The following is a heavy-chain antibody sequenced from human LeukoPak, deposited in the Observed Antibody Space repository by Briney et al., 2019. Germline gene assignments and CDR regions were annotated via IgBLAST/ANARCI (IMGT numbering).Heavy chain of an antibody. D-gene: IGHD3-22*01. CDR1: GYTFTGYY. CDR3: ASLRYYYDSSGYLFDDY. Sequence: GASVKVSCKASGYTFTGYYMHWVRQAPGQGLEWMGRINHNSGGTNYAQKFQGRVTMTRDTSISTAYMELGRLRSDDTAVYYCASLRYYYDSSGYLFDDYWGQGTLVTVSS. V-gene: IGHV1-2*06. CDR2: INHNSGGT. J-gene: IGHJ4*02.